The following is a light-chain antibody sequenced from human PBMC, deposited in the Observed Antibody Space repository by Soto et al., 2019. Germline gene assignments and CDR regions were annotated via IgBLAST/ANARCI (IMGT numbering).Light chain of an antibody. Sequence: DIQMTQSPSTLSASVGDRVIITCRASQSISNWLAWYQQKPGKAPNLLIYKASSLKSGVPSRFSGSGSGTDFTLSINNLQPDDFATYYCQQYNRLITFGQGTRLEIK. V-gene: IGKV1-5*03. CDR1: QSISNW. CDR3: QQYNRLIT. J-gene: IGKJ5*01. CDR2: KAS.